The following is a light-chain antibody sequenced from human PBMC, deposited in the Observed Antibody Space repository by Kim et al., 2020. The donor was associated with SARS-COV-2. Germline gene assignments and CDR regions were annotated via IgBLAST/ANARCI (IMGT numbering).Light chain of an antibody. CDR2: SDN. V-gene: IGLV1-44*01. CDR3: AAWDDSLNGRGV. CDR1: SSNIGSNT. J-gene: IGLJ3*02. Sequence: QRVTISCSGSSSNIGSNTVIWYQQFPGAAPQLLIYSDNQRPSGGPDRFSASTSGSSASLAISGLQSDDEADYYCAAWDDSLNGRGVFGRGTQLTVL.